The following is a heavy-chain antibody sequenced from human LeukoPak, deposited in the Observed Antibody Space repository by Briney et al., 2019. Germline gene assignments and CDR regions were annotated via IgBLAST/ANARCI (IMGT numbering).Heavy chain of an antibody. D-gene: IGHD3-22*01. CDR3: ARVGYYDL. CDR1: GGSFSGYY. Sequence: SETLSLTCAVYGGSFSGYYWSWIRQPPGKGLEWIGEINHSGSTNYNPSLKSRVTISVDTSKNQFSLKLSSVTAADTAVYYCARVGYYDLWGQGTLVTVS. J-gene: IGHJ4*02. V-gene: IGHV4-34*01. CDR2: INHSGST.